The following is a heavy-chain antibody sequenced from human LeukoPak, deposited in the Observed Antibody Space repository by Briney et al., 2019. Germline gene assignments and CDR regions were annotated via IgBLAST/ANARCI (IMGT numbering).Heavy chain of an antibody. V-gene: IGHV1-18*01. Sequence: ASVKVPCKASGYTFTSYGISWVRQAPGQGLEWMGWISAYNGNTNYAQKLQGRVTMTTDTSTSTAYMELRSLRSDDTAVYYCAREKPLGYCSSTSCYRHYYYYYGMDVWGQGTTVTVSS. CDR3: AREKPLGYCSSTSCYRHYYYYYGMDV. CDR1: GYTFTSYG. D-gene: IGHD2-2*01. J-gene: IGHJ6*02. CDR2: ISAYNGNT.